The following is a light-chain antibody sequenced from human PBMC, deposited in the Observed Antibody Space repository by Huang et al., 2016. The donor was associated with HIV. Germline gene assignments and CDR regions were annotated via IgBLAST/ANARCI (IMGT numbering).Light chain of an antibody. Sequence: DVELTQSPSSLSASVGDRITITCRASHNIIKFLNWYQQKPGEAHRLLIYAASKLQSGVLSRFTGSGSGTDFALTISSLRPEDFVTYYCQQSHTLPHTFGQGTKLEI. V-gene: IGKV1-39*01. J-gene: IGKJ2*01. CDR2: AAS. CDR3: QQSHTLPHT. CDR1: HNIIKF.